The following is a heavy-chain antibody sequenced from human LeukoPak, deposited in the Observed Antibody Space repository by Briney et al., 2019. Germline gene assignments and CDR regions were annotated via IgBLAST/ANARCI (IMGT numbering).Heavy chain of an antibody. CDR1: GYTFTSYA. V-gene: IGHV7-4-1*02. CDR2: INTNTGNP. CDR3: ARDYVAYSSSWYGAPAQGYYFDY. J-gene: IGHJ4*02. Sequence: GASVKVCCKASGYTFTSYAMNWVRQAPGQGLEWMGWINTNTGNPTYAQGFTGRFVFSLDTSVSTAYLQISSLKAEDTAVYYCARDYVAYSSSWYGAPAQGYYFDYWGQGTLVTVSS. D-gene: IGHD6-13*01.